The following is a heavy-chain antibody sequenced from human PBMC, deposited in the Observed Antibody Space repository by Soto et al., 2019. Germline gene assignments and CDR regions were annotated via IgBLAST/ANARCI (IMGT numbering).Heavy chain of an antibody. J-gene: IGHJ6*03. CDR2: IHPGDSGT. CDR3: ARQVGYDFWSGPWADYYYMDV. V-gene: IGHV5-51*01. Sequence: PGESLKISCQGSGYNFTSHWIAWVRQMPGKGLEWMGMIHPGDSGTRYTSSFQGQVTISVDKSISTAYLQWSSLKASDTAMYYCARQVGYDFWSGPWADYYYMDVWGKGTTVTVSS. CDR1: GYNFTSHW. D-gene: IGHD3-3*01.